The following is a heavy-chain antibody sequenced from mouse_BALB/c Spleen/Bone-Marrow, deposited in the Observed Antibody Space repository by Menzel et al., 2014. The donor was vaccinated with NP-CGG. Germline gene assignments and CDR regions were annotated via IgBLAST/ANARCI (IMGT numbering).Heavy chain of an antibody. J-gene: IGHJ1*01. Sequence: GQGVESGAELARPGAPVKMSCKASGYTFTSYTMHWVKQRPGQGLEWIGYINPSSGYTNYNQKFKDKATLTADKSSSTAYMQLSSLTSEDSAVYYCARSLRWYFDVWGAGTTVTVSS. CDR2: INPSSGYT. D-gene: IGHD1-1*01. CDR1: GYTFTSYT. V-gene: IGHV1-4*01. CDR3: ARSLRWYFDV.